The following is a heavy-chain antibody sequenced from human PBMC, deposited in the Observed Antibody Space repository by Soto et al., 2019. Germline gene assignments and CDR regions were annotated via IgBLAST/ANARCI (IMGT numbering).Heavy chain of an antibody. J-gene: IGHJ6*02. CDR3: ARDKDRLQLGGNYCYWLDV. CDR1: GGTFSTSA. D-gene: IGHD1-1*01. CDR2: IMPVFPTP. V-gene: IGHV1-69*12. Sequence: QVQLVQSGAEVKKPGSSVKVSCKASGGTFSTSAISWVRQAPGQGLEWVGGIMPVFPTPDYAQKFQGRVTITAGECTTTAYLELTSLRTDDTAVYYCARDKDRLQLGGNYCYWLDVWGQGTAITVSS.